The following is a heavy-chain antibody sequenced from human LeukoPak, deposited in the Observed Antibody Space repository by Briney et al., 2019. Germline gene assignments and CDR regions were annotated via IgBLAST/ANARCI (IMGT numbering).Heavy chain of an antibody. J-gene: IGHJ4*02. D-gene: IGHD1-1*01. V-gene: IGHV4-59*08. CDR3: ARQAWNYFDY. CDR2: IYYSGSA. CDR1: GGSINNYY. Sequence: SETLSLTCTVSGGSINNYYWSWIRQPPGKGLEYIGYIYYSGSAYYNPSLKSRVTISVDTSKSQFSLKLSSVTAADTAVYYCARQAWNYFDYWGQGTLVTVSS.